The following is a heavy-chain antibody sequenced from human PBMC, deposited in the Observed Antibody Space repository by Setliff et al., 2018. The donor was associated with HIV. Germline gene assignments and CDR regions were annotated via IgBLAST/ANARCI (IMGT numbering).Heavy chain of an antibody. Sequence: SETLSLTCYVSGVSISTTDYYWAWIRQPPGKGLEWIGSISYTEGSFDNASFESRVTMSVDSSKNHFSPKMTSVTAADTAVYFCARASPDRVATFFDFWGQGTLVTVSS. CDR2: ISYTEGS. V-gene: IGHV4-39*07. J-gene: IGHJ4*02. D-gene: IGHD5-12*01. CDR1: GVSISTTDYY. CDR3: ARASPDRVATFFDF.